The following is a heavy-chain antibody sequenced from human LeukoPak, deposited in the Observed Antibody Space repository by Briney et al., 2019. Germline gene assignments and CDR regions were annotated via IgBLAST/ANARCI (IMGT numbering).Heavy chain of an antibody. J-gene: IGHJ5*02. V-gene: IGHV1-69*06. Sequence: GASVKVSCKASGGTFSSYAISWVRQAPGQGLEWMGGIIPIFGTANYAQKFQGRVTITADKSTSTAYMELSSLRSEDTAVYYCARRLSGSYGFDPWGQGTLVTVSS. CDR1: GGTFSSYA. CDR2: IIPIFGTA. D-gene: IGHD1-26*01. CDR3: ARRLSGSYGFDP.